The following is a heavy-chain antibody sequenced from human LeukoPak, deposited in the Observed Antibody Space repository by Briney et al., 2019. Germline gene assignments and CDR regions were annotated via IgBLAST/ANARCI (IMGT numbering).Heavy chain of an antibody. V-gene: IGHV3-9*01. J-gene: IGHJ6*02. D-gene: IGHD1-20*01. Sequence: GRSLRLSCAASGFAFDDYAMHWVRQAPGKGLEWVSGISWNSGSIGYADSVKGRFTISRDDAKNSLYLQMNSLRAEGTALYYCAKDVLTATTFDSGMNVWGQETTVTVSS. CDR3: AKDVLTATTFDSGMNV. CDR1: GFAFDDYA. CDR2: ISWNSGSI.